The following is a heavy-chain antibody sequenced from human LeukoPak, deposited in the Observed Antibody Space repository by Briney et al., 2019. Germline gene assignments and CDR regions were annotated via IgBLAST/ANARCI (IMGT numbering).Heavy chain of an antibody. CDR1: GGSISSSSYY. CDR2: IYYSGST. Sequence: SETLSLTCTVSGGSISSSSYYWGWIRQPPGKGLEWIGNIYYSGSTYYNPSLKSRVTISVDTSKNQFSLRLSSVTAADTAVYYCARGRNWNLHFDYWGQGTLVTVSS. D-gene: IGHD1-7*01. J-gene: IGHJ4*02. CDR3: ARGRNWNLHFDY. V-gene: IGHV4-39*01.